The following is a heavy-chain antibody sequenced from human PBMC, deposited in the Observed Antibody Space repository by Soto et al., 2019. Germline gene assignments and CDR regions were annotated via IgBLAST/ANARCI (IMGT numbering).Heavy chain of an antibody. V-gene: IGHV4-39*01. CDR3: ARGHSGYEVFDY. CDR2: IYYSGST. D-gene: IGHD5-12*01. Sequence: QLQLQESGPGLVKPSETLSLTCTVSGGSISSSSYYWGWIRQPPGKGLEWIGSIYYSGSTYYNPSLKSRVTISVDTSKNQFSLKLSSVTAADTAVYYCARGHSGYEVFDYWGQGTLVTVSS. J-gene: IGHJ4*02. CDR1: GGSISSSSYY.